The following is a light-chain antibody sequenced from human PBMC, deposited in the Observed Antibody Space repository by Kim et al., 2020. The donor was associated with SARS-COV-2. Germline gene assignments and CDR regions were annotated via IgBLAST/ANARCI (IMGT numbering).Light chain of an antibody. J-gene: IGLJ3*02. Sequence: QTTTLTCTGDNNNVGNQGAVWLQQNQGHPPKLLSYRNNNRPSGISERFSASRSGNTASLTITGLQPEDEADYYCSAWASSLSAWVFGGGTQLTVL. V-gene: IGLV10-54*04. CDR2: RNN. CDR1: NNNVGNQG. CDR3: SAWASSLSAWV.